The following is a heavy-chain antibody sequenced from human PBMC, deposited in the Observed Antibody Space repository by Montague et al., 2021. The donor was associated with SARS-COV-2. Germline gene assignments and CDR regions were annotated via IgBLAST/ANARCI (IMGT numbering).Heavy chain of an antibody. CDR3: ARGDYGDYRDAFDI. V-gene: IGHV4-4*02. D-gene: IGHD4-17*01. CDR2: IHHSGST. Sequence: SETLSLTCAVSGGSITSTNWWSWVRQPPGKGLEWIGEIHHSGSTNSSPXXKSRVTTSIDKSSNQFSLNLNSVTAADTAVYYCARGDYGDYRDAFDIWGQGTVVTVSS. J-gene: IGHJ3*02. CDR1: GGSITSTNW.